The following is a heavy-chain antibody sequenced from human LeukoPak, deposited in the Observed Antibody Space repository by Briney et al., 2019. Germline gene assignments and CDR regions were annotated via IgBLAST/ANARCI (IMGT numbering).Heavy chain of an antibody. V-gene: IGHV1-18*01. D-gene: IGHD6-19*01. CDR1: GYTFNLYG. CDR2: ISAYNGDT. Sequence: ASVTVSCKASGYTFNLYGITWVRQAPGQGLEWMGWISAYNGDTRYAQRLQDRVTMTTDTSTSTAYMELRSLTPDDTALYYCARDGDGYSSGWPLFWGQGTLVTVTS. J-gene: IGHJ4*02. CDR3: ARDGDGYSSGWPLF.